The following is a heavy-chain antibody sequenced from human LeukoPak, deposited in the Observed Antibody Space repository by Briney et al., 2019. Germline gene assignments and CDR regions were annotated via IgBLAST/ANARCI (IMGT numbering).Heavy chain of an antibody. CDR2: IYHSGST. J-gene: IGHJ4*02. CDR3: ARDFGFWSGYSSFDY. Sequence: PSETLSLTCTVSGYSISSGYYWGWIRQPPGKGLEWIGSIYHSGSTYYNPSLKSRVTISVDTSKNQFSLKLSSVTAADTAVYYYARDFGFWSGYSSFDYWGQGTLVTVSS. V-gene: IGHV4-38-2*02. D-gene: IGHD3-3*01. CDR1: GYSISSGYY.